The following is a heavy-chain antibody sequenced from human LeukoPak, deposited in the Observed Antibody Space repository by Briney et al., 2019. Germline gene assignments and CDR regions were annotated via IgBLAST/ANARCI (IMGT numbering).Heavy chain of an antibody. CDR2: ISASGGTT. CDR3: AKAACPSTSCYRNLEY. D-gene: IGHD2-2*01. Sequence: GGSLRLSCAASGFTFSSYAMSWARQASGKGLEWVSGISASGGTTYYADAVKGRFTISRDNFKGTLYMQMNSLRGEDTAVYYCAKAACPSTSCYRNLEYWGQGTLVTVSS. V-gene: IGHV3-23*01. J-gene: IGHJ4*02. CDR1: GFTFSSYA.